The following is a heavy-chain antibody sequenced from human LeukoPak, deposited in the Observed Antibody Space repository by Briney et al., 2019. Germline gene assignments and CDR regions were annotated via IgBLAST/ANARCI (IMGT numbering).Heavy chain of an antibody. D-gene: IGHD2-2*02. CDR3: ARESIVVVPAAIQDAFDI. Sequence: SVKVSCKASGGTFSSYAISWVRQAPGQGLEWMGGIIPIFGTANYAQKFQGRVTITADESTSTAYMEVSSLRSEDTAVYYCARESIVVVPAAIQDAFDIWGQGTMVTVSS. CDR1: GGTFSSYA. V-gene: IGHV1-69*13. J-gene: IGHJ3*02. CDR2: IIPIFGTA.